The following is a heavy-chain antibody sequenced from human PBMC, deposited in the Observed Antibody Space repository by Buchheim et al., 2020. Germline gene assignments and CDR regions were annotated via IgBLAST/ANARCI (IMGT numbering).Heavy chain of an antibody. Sequence: EVQLLESGGGLVQPGGSLRLSCAASGFTFSNYAMSWVRQAPGKGLEWVSAISGSGGSTYYADSVKGRFNISRENSKNKPYLQMNSLRAEDTAVYYCAKDLRSSSWYEFFFYYFDYWGQGTL. J-gene: IGHJ4*02. CDR1: GFTFSNYA. V-gene: IGHV3-23*01. CDR2: ISGSGGST. D-gene: IGHD6-13*01. CDR3: AKDLRSSSWYEFFFYYFDY.